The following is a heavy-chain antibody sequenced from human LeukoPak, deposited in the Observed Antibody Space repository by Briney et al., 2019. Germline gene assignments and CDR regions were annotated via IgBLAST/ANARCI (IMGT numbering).Heavy chain of an antibody. CDR1: GYTFTSYG. CDR3: ARYYDFWSGYYPLDY. CDR2: ISAYNGNT. Sequence: ASVKVSCKASGYTFTSYGISWVRQAPGQGLEWMGWISAYNGNTNYAQKLQGRVTMTTDTSTSTAYMELRSLRSDDTAVYYCARYYDFWSGYYPLDYWGQGTLVTVSS. V-gene: IGHV1-18*01. J-gene: IGHJ4*02. D-gene: IGHD3-3*01.